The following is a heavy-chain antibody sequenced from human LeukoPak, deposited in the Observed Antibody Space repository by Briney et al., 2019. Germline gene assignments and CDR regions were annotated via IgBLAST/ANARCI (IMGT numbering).Heavy chain of an antibody. CDR1: GYTFTSYD. CDR2: MNPNSGNT. J-gene: IGHJ6*02. CDR3: ARGRDLYCSSTSCSEDYGMDV. Sequence: RWASVKVSCKASGYTFTSYDINRVRQATGQGLEWMGWMNPNSGNTGYAQKFQGRVTMTRNTSISTAYMELSSLRSEDTAVYYCARGRDLYCSSTSCSEDYGMDVWGQGTTVTVSS. V-gene: IGHV1-8*01. D-gene: IGHD2-2*01.